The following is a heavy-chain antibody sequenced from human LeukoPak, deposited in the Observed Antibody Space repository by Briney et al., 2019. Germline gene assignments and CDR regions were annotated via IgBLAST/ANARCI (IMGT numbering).Heavy chain of an antibody. J-gene: IGHJ4*02. V-gene: IGHV4-30-2*01. D-gene: IGHD1-7*01. Sequence: SETLSLTCAVSGGSISSGGYSWSWIRQPPGKGLEWIGYIYRSGSTYYNPSLKSRVTISVDRSKNQFSLKLNSVTAADTAVYYCARGGLELDYWGQGTLVTVSS. CDR2: IYRSGST. CDR1: GGSISSGGYS. CDR3: ARGGLELDY.